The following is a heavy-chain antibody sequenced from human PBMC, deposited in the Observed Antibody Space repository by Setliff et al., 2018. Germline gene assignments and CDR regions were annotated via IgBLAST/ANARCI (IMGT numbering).Heavy chain of an antibody. CDR1: GFTFSSYS. CDR2: ISSSSSYI. Sequence: PGGSLRLSCAASGFTFSSYSMNWVRQAPGKGLEWVSSISSSSSYIYYADSVKGRFTISRDNAKKSVDLQMNSLRAEDTAVYYCARRKEQWLVQGYYYYYMDVWGKGTTVTVSS. V-gene: IGHV3-21*04. CDR3: ARRKEQWLVQGYYYYYMDV. D-gene: IGHD6-19*01. J-gene: IGHJ6*03.